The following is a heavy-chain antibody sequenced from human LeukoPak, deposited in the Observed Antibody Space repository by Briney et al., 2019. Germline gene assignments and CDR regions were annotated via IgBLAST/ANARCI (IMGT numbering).Heavy chain of an antibody. J-gene: IGHJ4*02. CDR3: ARERQLERLAFGKEGSAFDY. V-gene: IGHV3-21*01. CDR2: ISSSSSYI. CDR1: GFTFSSYS. D-gene: IGHD1-1*01. Sequence: GGSLRLSCAASGFTFSSYSMNWVRQAPGKGLEWVSSISSSSSYIYYADSVKGRFTISRDNAKNSLYLQMNSLRAEDTAVYYCARERQLERLAFGKEGSAFDYWGRGTLVTVSS.